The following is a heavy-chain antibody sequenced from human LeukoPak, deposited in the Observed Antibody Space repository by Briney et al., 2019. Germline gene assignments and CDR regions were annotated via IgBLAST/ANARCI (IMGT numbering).Heavy chain of an antibody. Sequence: AGGSLRLSCVASGITFSNYAVSWVRQAPEKGLDWVSVISGSAHKIRYADSVKGRFTISRDNSENIVYLQMNNLRAEDTAVYYCARERGRGRDSPWFDYWGQGTLVTVSS. J-gene: IGHJ4*02. D-gene: IGHD1-26*01. CDR1: GITFSNYA. V-gene: IGHV3-23*01. CDR3: ARERGRGRDSPWFDY. CDR2: ISGSAHKI.